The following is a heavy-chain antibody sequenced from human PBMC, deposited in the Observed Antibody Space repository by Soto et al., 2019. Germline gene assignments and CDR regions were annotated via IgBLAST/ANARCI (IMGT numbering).Heavy chain of an antibody. V-gene: IGHV3-30*04. D-gene: IGHD2-2*01. J-gene: IGHJ6*02. Sequence: QVHLVESGGGVVQPGRSLRLSCAASGFTFSSYAMHWVRQAPGKGLEWVALLSHDGRNKYSADSMKGRFPISRDNSKNTLYMEMSSLRAEDTAVYYCAREPSCCAPYYGIAVWGQGTTVTVSS. CDR3: AREPSCCAPYYGIAV. CDR2: LSHDGRNK. CDR1: GFTFSSYA.